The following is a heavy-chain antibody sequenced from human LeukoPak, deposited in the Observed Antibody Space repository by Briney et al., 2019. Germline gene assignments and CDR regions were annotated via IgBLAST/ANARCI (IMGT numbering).Heavy chain of an antibody. CDR2: INPNSGGT. CDR1: GYTFTGYY. CDR3: ARDSWELKSLDI. V-gene: IGHV1-2*02. Sequence: ASVKVSCKASGYTFTGYYMHWVRQAPGQGLEWMGWINPNSGGTNYAQKFQGRVTITRDTSISTAYMELSRLRSDDTAVYYCARDSWELKSLDIWGQGTMVTVSS. J-gene: IGHJ3*02. D-gene: IGHD1-26*01.